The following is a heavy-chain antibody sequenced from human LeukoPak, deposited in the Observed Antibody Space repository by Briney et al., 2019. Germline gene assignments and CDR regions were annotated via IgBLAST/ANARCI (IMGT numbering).Heavy chain of an antibody. CDR3: ARGGSYGYYYYYYMDV. Sequence: PSETLSLTCAVYGGPFSGYYWSWIRQPPGKGLEWIGEINHSGSTNYNPSLKSRVTISVDTSKNQFSLKLSSVTAAASAVYYRARGGSYGYYYYYYMDVWGKGTTVTVSS. CDR2: INHSGST. CDR1: GGPFSGYY. J-gene: IGHJ6*03. V-gene: IGHV4-34*01. D-gene: IGHD5-18*01.